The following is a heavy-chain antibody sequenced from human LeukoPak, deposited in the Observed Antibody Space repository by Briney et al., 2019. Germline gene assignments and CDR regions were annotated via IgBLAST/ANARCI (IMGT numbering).Heavy chain of an antibody. D-gene: IGHD3/OR15-3a*01. CDR1: GGSISSGGYS. Sequence: SQTLSLTCAVSGGSISSGGYSWSWIRQPPGKGLEWIGEINHSGSTNYNPSLKSRVTISVDTSKNQFSLKLSSVTAADTAVYYCARDKRRTGYYTLVYFDYWGQGTLVTVSS. J-gene: IGHJ4*02. V-gene: IGHV4-30-2*01. CDR2: INHSGST. CDR3: ARDKRRTGYYTLVYFDY.